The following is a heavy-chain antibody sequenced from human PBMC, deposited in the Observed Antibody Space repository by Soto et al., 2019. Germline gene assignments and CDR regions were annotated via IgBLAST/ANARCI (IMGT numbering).Heavy chain of an antibody. CDR1: GGSISSYY. V-gene: IGHV4-59*01. J-gene: IGHJ6*02. D-gene: IGHD3-16*01. Sequence: QVQLQESGPGLVKPSETLSLTCTVSGGSISSYYWSWIRQPPGKGLEWIGYIYYSGSTNYNPSLKSRVTISVVTSQNQYSLELSSVTAADTAVYYCARDTRYAKAGRYGMDVWGQGTTVTVSS. CDR2: IYYSGST. CDR3: ARDTRYAKAGRYGMDV.